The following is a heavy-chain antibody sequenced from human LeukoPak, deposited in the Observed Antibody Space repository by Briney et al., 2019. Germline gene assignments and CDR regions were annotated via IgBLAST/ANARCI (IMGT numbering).Heavy chain of an antibody. V-gene: IGHV4-39*01. Sequence: SETLSLTCTVSGGSISSSSHYWGWIRQPPGKGLEWIGGIYYSGNTYYNPSLKSRVTISVDTSKNQFSLKLSSVTAADTAVYHCASQPYYYDSSGYPHWGQGTLVTVSS. D-gene: IGHD3-22*01. CDR3: ASQPYYYDSSGYPH. CDR2: IYYSGNT. CDR1: GGSISSSSHY. J-gene: IGHJ1*01.